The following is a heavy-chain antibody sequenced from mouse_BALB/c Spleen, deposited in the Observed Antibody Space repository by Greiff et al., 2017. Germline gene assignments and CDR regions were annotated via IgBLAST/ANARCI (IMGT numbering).Heavy chain of an antibody. CDR3: ARGDYYGNSY. CDR1: GFTFSSFG. J-gene: IGHJ3*01. Sequence: EVHLVESGGGLVQPGGSRKLSCAASGFTFSSFGMHWVRQAPEKGLEWVAYISSGSSTIYYADTVKGRFTISRDNPKNTLFLQMTSLRSEDTAMYYCARGDYYGNSYWGQGTLVTVSA. V-gene: IGHV5-17*02. CDR2: ISSGSSTI. D-gene: IGHD2-1*01.